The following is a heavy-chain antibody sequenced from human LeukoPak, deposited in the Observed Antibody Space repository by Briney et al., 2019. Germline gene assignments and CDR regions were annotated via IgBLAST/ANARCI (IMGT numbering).Heavy chain of an antibody. J-gene: IGHJ3*02. CDR1: GGSISSGGYS. CDR2: IYHSGST. D-gene: IGHD2-2*02. Sequence: SETLSLTCAVSGGSISSGGYSWSWLRQPPGTGLEWIGYIYHSGSTYYNPSLKSRVTISVDRSKNQFSLKLSSVTAADTAVYYCARGGIYLDAFDIWGQGTMVTVSS. CDR3: ARGGIYLDAFDI. V-gene: IGHV4-30-2*01.